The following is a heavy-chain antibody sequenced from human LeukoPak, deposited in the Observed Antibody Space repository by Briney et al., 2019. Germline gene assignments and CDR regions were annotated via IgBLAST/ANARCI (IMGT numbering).Heavy chain of an antibody. D-gene: IGHD3-10*01. J-gene: IGHJ4*02. CDR2: ISGSGGST. V-gene: IGHV3-23*01. CDR3: ANFGQGGRYFDY. Sequence: SGGSLRLSCAASGFTFSSYAMSWVRQAPEKGLERVSAISGSGGSTYYADSVKGRFTISRDNSKNTLYLQMNSLRAEDTAVYYCANFGQGGRYFDYWGQGTLVTVSS. CDR1: GFTFSSYA.